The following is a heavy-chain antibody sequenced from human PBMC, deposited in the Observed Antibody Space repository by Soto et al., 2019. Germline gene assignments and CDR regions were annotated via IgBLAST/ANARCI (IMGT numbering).Heavy chain of an antibody. V-gene: IGHV3-23*01. CDR3: AKDRLGGNFDY. Sequence: PGGSLRLSCAASGFALSSYAMSWVRQAPGKGLEWVSAISGSGGSTYYADSVKGRFNISRDNSKKTLYLQMNSLRAEDTAVYYCAKDRLGGNFDYPGQGTLVTVSS. D-gene: IGHD1-26*01. CDR2: ISGSGGST. J-gene: IGHJ4*02. CDR1: GFALSSYA.